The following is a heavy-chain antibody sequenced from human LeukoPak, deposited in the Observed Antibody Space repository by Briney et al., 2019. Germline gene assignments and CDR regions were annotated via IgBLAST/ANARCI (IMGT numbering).Heavy chain of an antibody. D-gene: IGHD2-2*01. J-gene: IGHJ4*02. Sequence: GRSLRLSCAASGFTFSSYAMHWVRQAPGKGLEWVAVISYDGSNKYYADSVKGRFTISRDNSKNTLYLQMNSLRAEDTAVYYCARGIVVVPAADIGPTTLLDYWGQGTLVTVSS. V-gene: IGHV3-30*01. CDR2: ISYDGSNK. CDR3: ARGIVVVPAADIGPTTLLDY. CDR1: GFTFSSYA.